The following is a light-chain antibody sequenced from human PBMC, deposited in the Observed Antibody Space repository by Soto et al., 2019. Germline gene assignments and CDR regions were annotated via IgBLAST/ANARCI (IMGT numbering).Light chain of an antibody. CDR1: QSVGSN. J-gene: IGKJ5*01. Sequence: ERVMTQSPATLSVSPGERATLSCRASQSVGSNLAWYQQKPGQAPRLLIYDVSIRATGVPARFSATGSETDFTLTISGLQSEDSAVYFCQQYNNWPFSFGQGTRLEIK. CDR3: QQYNNWPFS. CDR2: DVS. V-gene: IGKV3-15*01.